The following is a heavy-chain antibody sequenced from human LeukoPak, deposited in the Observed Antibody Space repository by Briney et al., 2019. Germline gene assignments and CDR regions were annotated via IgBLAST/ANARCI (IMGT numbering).Heavy chain of an antibody. Sequence: SETLSLTCAVYGGSFSGYYWSWIRQPSGKGLEWIGEINHSGSTNYNPSLKSRVTISVDTSKNQFSLKLSSVTAADTAVYYCARGGDGYNDYWGQGTLVTVSS. D-gene: IGHD5-24*01. CDR2: INHSGST. V-gene: IGHV4-34*01. CDR1: GGSFSGYY. CDR3: ARGGDGYNDY. J-gene: IGHJ4*02.